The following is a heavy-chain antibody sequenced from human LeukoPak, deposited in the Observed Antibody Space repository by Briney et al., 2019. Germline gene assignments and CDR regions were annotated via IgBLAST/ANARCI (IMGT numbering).Heavy chain of an antibody. CDR1: GYTFTGYY. CDR3: ATDILARGSGTLPTFDA. J-gene: IGHJ4*02. V-gene: IGHV1-24*01. CDR2: SDPEDGET. Sequence: ASVKVSCKASGYTFTGYYMHWVRQAPGKGLEWMGGSDPEDGETIYAQKFQGRVTMTEDTSTDTAYMELSSLRSEDTAVYYCATDILARGSGTLPTFDAWGQGTLVTVSS. D-gene: IGHD3-10*01.